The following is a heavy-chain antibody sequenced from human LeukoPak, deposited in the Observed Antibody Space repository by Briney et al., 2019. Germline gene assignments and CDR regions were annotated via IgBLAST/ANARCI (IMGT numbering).Heavy chain of an antibody. Sequence: SETLSLTCTVSGGSISSGGYYWSWIRQHPGEGLEWIGYIYYSGSTYYNPSLKSRVTISVDTSKNQFSLKLSSVTAADTAVYYCARVKGMDDILTGFDPWGQGTLVTVSS. CDR3: ARVKGMDDILTGFDP. CDR2: IYYSGST. D-gene: IGHD3-9*01. J-gene: IGHJ5*02. CDR1: GGSISSGGYY. V-gene: IGHV4-31*03.